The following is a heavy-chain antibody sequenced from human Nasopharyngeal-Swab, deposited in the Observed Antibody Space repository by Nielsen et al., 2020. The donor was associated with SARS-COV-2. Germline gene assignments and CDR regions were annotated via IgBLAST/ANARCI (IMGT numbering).Heavy chain of an antibody. J-gene: IGHJ4*02. V-gene: IGHV4-39*01. CDR3: ARLPHDILTVYFADY. D-gene: IGHD3-9*01. Sequence: WIRQPPGKGLEWIGSIYYSGSTYYNPSLKSRVTISVDTSKNQFSLKLSSVTAADTAVYYCARLPHDILTVYFADYWGQGTLVTVSS. CDR2: IYYSGST.